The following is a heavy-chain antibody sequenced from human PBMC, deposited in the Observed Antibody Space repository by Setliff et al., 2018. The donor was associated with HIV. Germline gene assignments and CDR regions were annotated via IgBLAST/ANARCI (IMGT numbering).Heavy chain of an antibody. CDR2: FYSGGST. CDR1: GFTVSTYY. CDR3: ARSRPYNSALDY. V-gene: IGHV3-53*01. D-gene: IGHD6-25*01. J-gene: IGHJ4*02. Sequence: GGSLRLSCAASGFTVSTYYMSWVRQAPGKGLECVSIFYSGGSTYYSDSVKGRFTISRDKSKNSLYLQMNSLRAEDTAVYYCARSRPYNSALDYWGQGTLVTVSS.